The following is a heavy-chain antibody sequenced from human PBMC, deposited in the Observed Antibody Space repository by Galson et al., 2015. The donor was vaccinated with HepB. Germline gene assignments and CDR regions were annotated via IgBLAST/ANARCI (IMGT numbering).Heavy chain of an antibody. V-gene: IGHV3-21*01. D-gene: IGHD4-11*01. CDR2: ISSSSSYI. CDR1: GFTFSSYS. Sequence: SLRLSCAASGFTFSSYSMNWVRQAPGKGLEWVSSISSSSSYIYYADSVKGRFTISRDNAKNSLYLQMNSLRAEDTAVYYCARAHPFTVTTYFDYWGQGTLVTVSS. J-gene: IGHJ4*02. CDR3: ARAHPFTVTTYFDY.